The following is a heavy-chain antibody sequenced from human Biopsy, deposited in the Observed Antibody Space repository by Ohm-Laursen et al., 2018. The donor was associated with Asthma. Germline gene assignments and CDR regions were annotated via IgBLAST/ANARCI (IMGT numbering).Heavy chain of an antibody. V-gene: IGHV3-30*18. D-gene: IGHD1-26*01. CDR1: GFSFSNFG. J-gene: IGHJ4*02. Sequence: LSLTCAAPGFSFSNFGMHWVRQAPGKGLEWVAVISFDVSNEDYADSVKGRFTISRDNSKNTLFLEMNSLRPEDTAVYYCAKELFPGWELRRGPDSWGQGTLVTVSS. CDR3: AKELFPGWELRRGPDS. CDR2: ISFDVSNE.